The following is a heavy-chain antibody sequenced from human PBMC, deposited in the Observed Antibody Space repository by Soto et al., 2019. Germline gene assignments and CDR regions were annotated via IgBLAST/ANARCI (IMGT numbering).Heavy chain of an antibody. J-gene: IGHJ4*02. CDR3: ARQNILDY. CDR1: GFTFSIYG. Sequence: GGSLRLSCAASGFTFSIYGMNWVRQAPGKGLERVSYIGGTTTTIFYADSVKGRFTISRDNAKGSLYLQMNSLRAEDTAVYYCARQNILDYWGQGTLVTVSS. V-gene: IGHV3-48*01. CDR2: IGGTTTTI.